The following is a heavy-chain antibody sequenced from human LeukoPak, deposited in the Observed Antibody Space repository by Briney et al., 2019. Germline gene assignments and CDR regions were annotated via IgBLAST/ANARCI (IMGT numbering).Heavy chain of an antibody. D-gene: IGHD3-22*01. CDR1: GYSISSGAY. V-gene: IGHV4-38-2*01. CDR3: ANSWYYYDSSGLPKADAFDR. Sequence: SETLSLTCAVSGYSISSGAYWGWVRQPPGKGLEWIATIYRTGSTYYNPSLESRVTISIDTSKNQFSLKLNSVAAADTAVYYCANSWYYYDSSGLPKADAFDRWGQGTLVTVSS. J-gene: IGHJ3*01. CDR2: IYRTGST.